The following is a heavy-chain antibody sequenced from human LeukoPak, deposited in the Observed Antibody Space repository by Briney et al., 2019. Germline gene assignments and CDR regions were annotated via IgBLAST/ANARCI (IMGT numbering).Heavy chain of an antibody. Sequence: GGSLRLSCAASGFTFSSYSMNWVRQAPGKGLEWVSYISSSSSTIYYADSVKGRFTISRDNAKNSLYLQMNSLRAEDTAVYYCARETTYDILTPWFDPWGQGTLVTVSS. D-gene: IGHD3-9*01. V-gene: IGHV3-48*01. CDR3: ARETTYDILTPWFDP. CDR1: GFTFSSYS. CDR2: ISSSSSTI. J-gene: IGHJ5*02.